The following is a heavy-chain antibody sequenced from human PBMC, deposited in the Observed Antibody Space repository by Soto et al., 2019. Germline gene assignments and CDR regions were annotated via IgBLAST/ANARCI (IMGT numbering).Heavy chain of an antibody. D-gene: IGHD1-1*01. CDR3: ARGAPTGTLAYVDY. CDR1: GFTFSSYS. Sequence: EVQLVESGGGLVKPGGSLRLSCAASGFTFSSYSMSWVRQAPGKGLEWVSSISGTSTYIYYADSVRGRFTISRDNAKNSRYLQMSRLRAEDTAVYYCARGAPTGTLAYVDYWGQGTLVTVSS. J-gene: IGHJ4*02. V-gene: IGHV3-21*01. CDR2: ISGTSTYI.